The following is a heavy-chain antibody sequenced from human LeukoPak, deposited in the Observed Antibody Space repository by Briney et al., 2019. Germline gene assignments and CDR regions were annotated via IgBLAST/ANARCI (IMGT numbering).Heavy chain of an antibody. CDR1: GFTFSSYS. CDR2: ISSSSSYI. Sequence: GGSLRLSCAASGFTFSSYSMNWVRQAPGKGLEWVSSISSSSSYIYYADSVKGRFTISRDNAKNSLYLQMNSLRAEDTAVYYCARADYGGKSNAFDIWGQGTMVTVSS. CDR3: ARADYGGKSNAFDI. D-gene: IGHD4-23*01. J-gene: IGHJ3*02. V-gene: IGHV3-21*01.